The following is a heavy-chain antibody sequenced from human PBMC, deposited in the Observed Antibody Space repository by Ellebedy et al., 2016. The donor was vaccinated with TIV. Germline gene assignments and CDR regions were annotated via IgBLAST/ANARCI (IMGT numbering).Heavy chain of an antibody. V-gene: IGHV3-30*03. Sequence: GESLKISXAAAGFTFSTYDMHWVRQAPGKGLEWVAVISYDGSDKFYVDSVKGRFTISRDNSRNMLHLQMNSLRAEDTAVYYCARTRRARLHFDYWGQGTLVTVSS. D-gene: IGHD4-11*01. CDR1: GFTFSTYD. CDR3: ARTRRARLHFDY. CDR2: ISYDGSDK. J-gene: IGHJ4*02.